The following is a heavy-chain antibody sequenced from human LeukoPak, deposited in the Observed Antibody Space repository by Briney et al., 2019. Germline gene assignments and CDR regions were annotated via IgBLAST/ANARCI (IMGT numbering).Heavy chain of an antibody. CDR3: ARGLPYGSGTSLDP. D-gene: IGHD3-10*01. CDR1: GFTFSSYA. CDR2: ISYDGSNK. J-gene: IGHJ5*02. V-gene: IGHV3-30-3*01. Sequence: GGSSRLSCAASGFTFSSYAMHWVRQAPGKGLEWVAVISYDGSNKYYADSVKGRFTISRDNSKNTLYLQMNSLRAEDTAVYYCARGLPYGSGTSLDPWGHGTLGQVSS.